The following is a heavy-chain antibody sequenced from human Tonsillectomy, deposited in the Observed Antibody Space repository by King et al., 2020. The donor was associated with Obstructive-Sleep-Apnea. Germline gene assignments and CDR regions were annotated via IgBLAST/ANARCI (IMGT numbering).Heavy chain of an antibody. CDR2: INHSGST. D-gene: IGHD6-6*01. CDR1: GGSFSGYS. J-gene: IGHJ5*02. V-gene: IGHV4-34*01. CDR3: ARGLEQLVLWFDP. Sequence: VQLPQWGAGLLKPSETLSLTCTVYGGSFSGYSWTWIRQPPGKGLEWIGEINHSGSTDYNPSLKSRVTISVDTSKNQFSLKLNSVTAADTALYYCARGLEQLVLWFDPWGQGTLVTVSS.